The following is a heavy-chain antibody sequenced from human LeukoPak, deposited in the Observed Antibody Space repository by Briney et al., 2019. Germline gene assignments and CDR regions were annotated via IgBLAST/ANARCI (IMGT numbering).Heavy chain of an antibody. CDR2: IYYSGST. J-gene: IGHJ4*02. CDR3: ARQVGSSSSFDY. CDR1: GGSISSSSYY. V-gene: IGHV4-39*01. D-gene: IGHD6-6*01. Sequence: SETLSLTCTVSGGSISSSSYYWGWIRQPPGKGLEWIGSIYYSGSTYYNPSLKSRVTISVDTSKNQFSLKLSSVTAADTAVYYCARQVGSSSSFDYWGQGTLVTVSS.